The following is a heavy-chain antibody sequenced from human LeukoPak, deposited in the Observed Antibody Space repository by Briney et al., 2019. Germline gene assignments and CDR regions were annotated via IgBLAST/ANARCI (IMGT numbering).Heavy chain of an antibody. J-gene: IGHJ3*02. D-gene: IGHD3-22*01. CDR2: INHSGST. CDR1: GGSFSGYY. V-gene: IGHV4-34*01. Sequence: SETLSLTCAVYGGSFSGYYWSWLRQPPGKGLEWIGEINHSGSTTYNPPLKSRVTISVDTSKNQFSLKLSSVTAADTAVYYCAREAPPDSSGLHAFDIWGQGTMVTVSS. CDR3: AREAPPDSSGLHAFDI.